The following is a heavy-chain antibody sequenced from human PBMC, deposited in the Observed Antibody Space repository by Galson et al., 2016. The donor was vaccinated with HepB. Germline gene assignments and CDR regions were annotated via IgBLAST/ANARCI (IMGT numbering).Heavy chain of an antibody. V-gene: IGHV4-4*02. CDR2: IYHSGST. Sequence: SETLSLTCAVSGGSISSSNWWSWVRQPPGKGLEWIGEIYHSGSTNYNPSLKSRVTISVDKSKNQFSLKLSSVTAADTAVYYCARARVRGVFSFAHWGQGTLVTVSP. CDR3: ARARVRGVFSFAH. D-gene: IGHD3-10*01. CDR1: GGSISSSNW. J-gene: IGHJ1*01.